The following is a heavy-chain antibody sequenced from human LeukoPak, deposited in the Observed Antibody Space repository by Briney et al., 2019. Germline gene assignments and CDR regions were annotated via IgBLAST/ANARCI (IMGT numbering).Heavy chain of an antibody. CDR2: FDPEDAET. V-gene: IGHV1-24*01. D-gene: IGHD1/OR15-1a*01. CDR1: GYTLTELS. Sequence: ASVKVSCKVSGYTLTELSMHWVRQAPGKGLEWMGGFDPEDAETIYAQKFQGRVTMTEDTSTDTAYMELSSLRSEDTAVYYCLGAPANKYYFDYWGQGTLVTVSS. CDR3: LGAPANKYYFDY. J-gene: IGHJ4*02.